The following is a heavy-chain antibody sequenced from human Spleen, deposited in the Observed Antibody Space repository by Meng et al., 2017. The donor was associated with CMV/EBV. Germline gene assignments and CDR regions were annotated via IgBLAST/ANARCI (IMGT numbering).Heavy chain of an antibody. Sequence: GHLQELGHVLVQASETWSLTCNVYGGCISSYDWSWNRQPAGKGLEWIGGIYTSGSTNYNPSLKSRVTMSVDTSKNQFSLKLSSVTAADTAVYYCARAHGYCSGGSCSEYNWFDPWGQGTLVTVSS. D-gene: IGHD2-15*01. CDR1: GGCISSYD. CDR2: IYTSGST. J-gene: IGHJ5*02. CDR3: ARAHGYCSGGSCSEYNWFDP. V-gene: IGHV4-4*07.